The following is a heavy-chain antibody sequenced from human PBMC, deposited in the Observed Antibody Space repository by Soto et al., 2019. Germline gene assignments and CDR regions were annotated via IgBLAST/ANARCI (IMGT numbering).Heavy chain of an antibody. CDR1: GFTFSSYG. D-gene: IGHD4-17*01. J-gene: IGHJ4*02. Sequence: GGSLRLSCAVSGFTFSSYGMHWVRQAPGKGLEWVVVIWYDGSNKYYADSVKGRFTISRDNSKNTLYLQMNSLRAEDTAVYYCARDFDGGPDYWGQGT. CDR3: ARDFDGGPDY. V-gene: IGHV3-33*01. CDR2: IWYDGSNK.